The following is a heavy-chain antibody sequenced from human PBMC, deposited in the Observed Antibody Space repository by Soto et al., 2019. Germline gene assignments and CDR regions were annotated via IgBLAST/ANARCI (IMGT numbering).Heavy chain of an antibody. J-gene: IGHJ4*02. Sequence: SETLSLTCTVSSGSMNSNYWNWIRQPPGKELEWIGHIHDSGYTKYNPSLKSRVTISVDTSKNQFSLKLSSVTAADTAVYYCARTGYCSGGSCSGSFDYWGQGTLVTVSS. CDR2: IHDSGYT. V-gene: IGHV4-59*12. D-gene: IGHD2-15*01. CDR3: ARTGYCSGGSCSGSFDY. CDR1: SGSMNSNY.